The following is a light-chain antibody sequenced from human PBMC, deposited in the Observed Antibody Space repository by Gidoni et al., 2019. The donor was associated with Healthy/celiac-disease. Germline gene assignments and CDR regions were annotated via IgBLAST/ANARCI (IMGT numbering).Light chain of an antibody. CDR3: QQRSALT. J-gene: IGKJ4*01. CDR2: DAS. CDR1: QSVSSY. V-gene: IGKV3-11*01. Sequence: EIVLTQSPATLSLSPGERATLSCRASQSVSSYLAWYQQQPGQAPRLLIYDASNRATGIPARFSGSGSGTDFTLTISSLEPEDFAVYYCQQRSALTFXGXTEVEIK.